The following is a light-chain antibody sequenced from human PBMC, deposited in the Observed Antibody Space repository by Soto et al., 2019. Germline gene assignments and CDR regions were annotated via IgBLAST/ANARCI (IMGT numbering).Light chain of an antibody. CDR1: QSLLHSDGKTY. CDR3: MQSIKLPST. Sequence: DIVLTQTPLFLSVTPGQPASISCRSTQSLLHSDGKTYFYWFLQKAGQPPQLLIYEVSNRFSGGSDRLSGSGSGTDFTLKISRVEADDVGIYYCMQSIKLPSTFGQWTRMEIK. V-gene: IGKV2D-29*01. J-gene: IGKJ5*01. CDR2: EVS.